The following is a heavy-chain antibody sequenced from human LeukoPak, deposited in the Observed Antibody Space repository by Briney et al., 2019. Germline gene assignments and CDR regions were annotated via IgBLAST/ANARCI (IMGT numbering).Heavy chain of an antibody. CDR2: INHSGST. V-gene: IGHV4-34*01. J-gene: IGHJ4*02. Sequence: SETLSLTCAVYGGSFSGYYWSWIRQPPGKGLEWIGEINHSGSTNYNPSLKSRVTISVDTSKNQFSLKLSSVTAADTAVYYYARRMVRGVITTPFAYWGQGTLVTVSS. D-gene: IGHD3-10*01. CDR1: GGSFSGYY. CDR3: ARRMVRGVITTPFAY.